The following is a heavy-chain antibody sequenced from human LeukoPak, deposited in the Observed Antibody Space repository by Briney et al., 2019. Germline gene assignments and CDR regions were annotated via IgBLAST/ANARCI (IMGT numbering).Heavy chain of an antibody. CDR2: IKQDGSEK. CDR1: GFTFSSYW. D-gene: IGHD3-22*01. V-gene: IGHV3-7*01. Sequence: GGSLRLSCAASGFTFSSYWMSWVRQAPGKGLEWVANIKQDGSEKYYVDSVKGRFTNSRDNAKNSLHLQMSSLRDEDTAVYYCAKGSYYDSSGSFYFDYWGQGTLVTVSS. J-gene: IGHJ4*02. CDR3: AKGSYYDSSGSFYFDY.